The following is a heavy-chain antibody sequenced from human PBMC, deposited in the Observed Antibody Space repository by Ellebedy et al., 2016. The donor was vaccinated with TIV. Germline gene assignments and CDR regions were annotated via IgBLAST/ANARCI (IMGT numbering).Heavy chain of an antibody. V-gene: IGHV4-34*01. CDR2: INHSGST. J-gene: IGHJ6*02. Sequence: MPSETLSLTCAVYGGSFSAYYWSWIRQPPGKGLEWIGEINHSGSTNYNPSIKSRVPISVDTSKNQVALKLSSVTAADTAIYYFASMPKSHYYGSGSDRAPYYAMDVWGQGTTVTVSS. D-gene: IGHD3-10*01. CDR3: ASMPKSHYYGSGSDRAPYYAMDV. CDR1: GGSFSAYY.